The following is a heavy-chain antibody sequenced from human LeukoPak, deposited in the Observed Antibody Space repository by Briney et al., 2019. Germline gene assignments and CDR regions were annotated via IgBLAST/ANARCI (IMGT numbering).Heavy chain of an antibody. V-gene: IGHV3-21*01. Sequence: PGGSLRLSCAASGFTFSSYSMNWVRQAPGKGLEWVSSIISSSSYIYYADSVKGRFTISRDNAKNSLYLQMNSLRAEDTAVYYCVRASYCSSTSCYRAPFDYWGQGTLVTVSS. CDR2: IISSSSYI. D-gene: IGHD2-2*01. J-gene: IGHJ4*02. CDR1: GFTFSSYS. CDR3: VRASYCSSTSCYRAPFDY.